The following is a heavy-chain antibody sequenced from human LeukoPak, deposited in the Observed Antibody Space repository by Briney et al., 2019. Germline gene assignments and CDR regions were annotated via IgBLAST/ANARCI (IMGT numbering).Heavy chain of an antibody. Sequence: QPGGSLRLSCAASGFTFSSYAMSWVRQAPGKGLEWVSAISGSGGSTYYADSVKGRFTISRDSFKNTLYLQMNSLRPEDTAVYYCAKEGDYYGSGSYRDGFDIWGQGTRATVSS. CDR1: GFTFSSYA. V-gene: IGHV3-23*01. J-gene: IGHJ3*02. CDR2: ISGSGGST. D-gene: IGHD3-10*01. CDR3: AKEGDYYGSGSYRDGFDI.